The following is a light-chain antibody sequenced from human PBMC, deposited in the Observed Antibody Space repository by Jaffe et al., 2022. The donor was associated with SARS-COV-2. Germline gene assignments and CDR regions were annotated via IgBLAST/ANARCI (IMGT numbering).Light chain of an antibody. Sequence: EIVLTQSPGTLSLSPGERATLSCRASQGVISTDLAWYQQRPGQSPRLLIYHASRRASGIPDRFSGSGSGTDFTLTISRLEPEDFAVYYCQHYSNSPRTFGQGTKVEIK. V-gene: IGKV3-20*01. CDR2: HAS. CDR3: QHYSNSPRT. J-gene: IGKJ1*01. CDR1: QGVISTD.